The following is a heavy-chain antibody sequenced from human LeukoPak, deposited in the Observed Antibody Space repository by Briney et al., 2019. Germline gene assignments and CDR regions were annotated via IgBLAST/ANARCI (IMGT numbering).Heavy chain of an antibody. CDR3: TRVEETATTAAIIRKYSYYYYYMDV. V-gene: IGHV3-7*01. CDR2: IKQDGSEK. CDR1: GFTFTNAW. Sequence: GGSLRLSCAASGFTFTNAWMGWVRQAPGKGLEWVANIKQDGSEKHYVDSVKGRFTISRDNAKNSLYLQMSSLRAEDTAVYYCTRVEETATTAAIIRKYSYYYYYMDVWGKGNTVTVSS. J-gene: IGHJ6*03. D-gene: IGHD4-11*01.